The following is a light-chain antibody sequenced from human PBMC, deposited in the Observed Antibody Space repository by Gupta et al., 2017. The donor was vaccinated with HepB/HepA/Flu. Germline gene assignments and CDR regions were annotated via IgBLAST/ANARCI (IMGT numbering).Light chain of an antibody. J-gene: IGKJ4*01. CDR2: DAS. CDR1: QSISNF. V-gene: IGKV3-11*01. Sequence: EIVLTQSPATLSLSPGERATLSCRASQSISNFLAWYQQKPGQAPRLLIYDASDRAPGIPARFSGSGSGTDFSLTSSNLEPEDFAIYYCQQRSNWLTFGGGTKVEIK. CDR3: QQRSNWLT.